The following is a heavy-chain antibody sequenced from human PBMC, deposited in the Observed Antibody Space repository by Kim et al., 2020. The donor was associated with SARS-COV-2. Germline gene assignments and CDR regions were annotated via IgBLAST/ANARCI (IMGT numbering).Heavy chain of an antibody. V-gene: IGHV4-59*13. CDR2: IYYSGST. D-gene: IGHD3-3*01. J-gene: IGHJ5*02. CDR3: SRGYSYDFWGGYYWFDL. CDR1: GGSISSYY. Sequence: SETLSLTCTVSGGSISSYYWSWIRQPPGKGLEWFGYIYYSGSTNYNPSLKSRVTISVDTSKNQFSLKLSSVTAAHTAVYYCSRGYSYDFWGGYYWFDLWG.